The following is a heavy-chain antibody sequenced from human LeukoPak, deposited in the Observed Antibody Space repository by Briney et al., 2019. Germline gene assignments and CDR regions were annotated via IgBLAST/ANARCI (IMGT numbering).Heavy chain of an antibody. J-gene: IGHJ4*02. Sequence: GGSLRLSCAASGFTVSSNYMSWVRQAPGKGLEWVSVIYSGGSTYYADSVKGRFTISRDNSKNTLYLQMNSLRAEDTAVYYCAREGTAMASLDYWGQGTLVTVSS. D-gene: IGHD5-18*01. V-gene: IGHV3-53*01. CDR1: GFTVSSNY. CDR3: AREGTAMASLDY. CDR2: IYSGGST.